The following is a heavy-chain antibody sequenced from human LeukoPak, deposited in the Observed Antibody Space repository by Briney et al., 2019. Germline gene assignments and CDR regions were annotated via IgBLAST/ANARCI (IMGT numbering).Heavy chain of an antibody. Sequence: GGSLRLSCAASGFTFSSYAMTWVRQAPGKGLEWVSVIYSGGSTYYADSVKGRFTISRDNSKNTLYLQMNSLRAEDTAVYYCARDLGGSREGWGQGTLVTVSS. V-gene: IGHV3-53*01. J-gene: IGHJ4*02. D-gene: IGHD1-26*01. CDR2: IYSGGST. CDR3: ARDLGGSREG. CDR1: GFTFSSYA.